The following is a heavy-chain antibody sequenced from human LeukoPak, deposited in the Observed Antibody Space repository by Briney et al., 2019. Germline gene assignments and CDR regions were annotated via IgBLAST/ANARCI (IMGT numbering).Heavy chain of an antibody. CDR1: GYTFTGYY. CDR3: ARAGIVGARPPEG. CDR2: INPNSGGT. V-gene: IGHV1-2*02. J-gene: IGHJ4*02. D-gene: IGHD1-26*01. Sequence: ASVKVSCKASGYTFTGYYMHWVRQAPGQGLEWMGWINPNSGGTNYAQKFQGRVTMTRDTSISAAYMELSRLRSDDTAVYYCARAGIVGARPPEGWGQGTLVTVSS.